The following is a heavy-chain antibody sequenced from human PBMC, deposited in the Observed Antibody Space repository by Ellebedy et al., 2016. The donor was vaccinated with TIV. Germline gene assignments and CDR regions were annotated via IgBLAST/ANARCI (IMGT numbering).Heavy chain of an antibody. J-gene: IGHJ4*02. D-gene: IGHD6-6*01. V-gene: IGHV4-39*07. CDR2: INHSGST. Sequence: MPSETLSLTCTVSGGSISSSSYYWSWIRQPPGKGLEWIGEINHSGSTNYNPSLKSRVTISVDTSKNPFSLKLSSVTAADTAVYYCARGKSQSSIAARPRPHFDYWGQGTLVTVSS. CDR1: GGSISSSSYY. CDR3: ARGKSQSSIAARPRPHFDY.